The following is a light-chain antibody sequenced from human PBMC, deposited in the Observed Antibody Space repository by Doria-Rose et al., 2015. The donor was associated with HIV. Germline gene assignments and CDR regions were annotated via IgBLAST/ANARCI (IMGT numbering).Light chain of an antibody. Sequence: DIRVTQSPESLGMSLGERATLNCKSNQSLLYTSKNYLAWYQQKPGQPPQLLIYCASTRQSGVPARFSGSGSGTDFTLTISSLEAEDVAVYYCQQYYDTPSFGPGTTVDIK. CDR3: QQYYDTPS. J-gene: IGKJ3*01. CDR1: QSLLYTSKNY. CDR2: CAS. V-gene: IGKV4-1*01.